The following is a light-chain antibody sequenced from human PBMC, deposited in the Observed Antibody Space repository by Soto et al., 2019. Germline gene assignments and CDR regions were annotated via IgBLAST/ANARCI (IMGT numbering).Light chain of an antibody. CDR2: NVS. J-gene: IGKJ1*01. V-gene: IGKV2-30*02. CDR1: QGLKHSDGNTY. CDR3: MQGTHWPLT. Sequence: DVVMTQSPLSLPVTLGQPASISCRSSQGLKHSDGNTYLHWFQQRPGQSPRRLINNVSNRDSGVADRFSGSGSGTYLTLKISRVEAEDVGLFYCMQGTHWPLTFGQGTKVEIK.